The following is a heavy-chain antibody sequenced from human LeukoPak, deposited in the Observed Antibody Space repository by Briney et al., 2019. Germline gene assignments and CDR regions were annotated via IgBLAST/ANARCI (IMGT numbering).Heavy chain of an antibody. V-gene: IGHV3-23*01. D-gene: IGHD4-23*01. CDR3: AKTPTTVVTAYFDY. J-gene: IGHJ4*02. CDR1: GFTFSSYA. Sequence: HPGGSLRLSCAASGFTFSSYAMSWVRQAPGKGLEWVSAISGSGGSTYYADSVKGRFTISRDNSKNTLYLQMNSLRAEDTAVYCCAKTPTTVVTAYFDYWGQGTLVTVSS. CDR2: ISGSGGST.